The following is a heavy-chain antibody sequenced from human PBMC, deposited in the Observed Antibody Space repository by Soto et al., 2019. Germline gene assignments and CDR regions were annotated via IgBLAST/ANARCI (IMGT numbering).Heavy chain of an antibody. CDR2: IFTSGNT. CDR3: ASGLLVSRYYGLDV. V-gene: IGHV4-4*07. J-gene: IGHJ6*02. CDR1: GGSMNDYY. Sequence: SETLSLTCTVSGGSMNDYYWSWIRQPAGKGLEWIGRIFTSGNTNYNPSLRSRLTMSVDTSTNQVSPRLPSVTAADTAVYYCASGLLVSRYYGLDVWGQGTTVTVSS.